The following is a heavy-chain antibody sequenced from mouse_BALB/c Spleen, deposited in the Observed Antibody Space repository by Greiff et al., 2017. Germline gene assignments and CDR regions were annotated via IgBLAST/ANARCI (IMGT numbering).Heavy chain of an antibody. J-gene: IGHJ4*01. D-gene: IGHD2-14*01. CDR1: GFTFSSYA. CDR3: ARTYYREGYAMDY. V-gene: IGHV5-6-5*01. Sequence: EVMLVESGGGLVKPGGSLKLSCAASGFTFSSYAMSWVRQTPEKRLEWVASISSGGSTYYPDSVKGRFTISRDNARNILYLQMSSLRSEDTAMYYCARTYYREGYAMDYWGQGTSVTVSS. CDR2: ISSGGST.